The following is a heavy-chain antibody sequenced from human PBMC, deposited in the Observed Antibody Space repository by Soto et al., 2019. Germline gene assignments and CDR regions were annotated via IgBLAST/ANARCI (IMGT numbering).Heavy chain of an antibody. Sequence: LRLSCAASGFSFVNYAMNWVRQAPGKGLEWVSGLSGSGTSTYYADSVKGRFTISRDNSRDTLFLQMNSLTADDTAVYYCAKATTNGGWFNPFDSWGQGALVTV. CDR1: GFSFVNYA. J-gene: IGHJ4*02. CDR3: AKATTNGGWFNPFDS. D-gene: IGHD6-19*01. CDR2: LSGSGTST. V-gene: IGHV3-23*01.